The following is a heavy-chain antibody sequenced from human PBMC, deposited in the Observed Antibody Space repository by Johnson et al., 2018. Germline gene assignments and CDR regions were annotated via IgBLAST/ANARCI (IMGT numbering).Heavy chain of an antibody. CDR2: IQPDGSEK. Sequence: VQLVESGGGLVQPGGSLGLSCAVSGFTFSSFWMAWVRQAPGKGLEWVANIQPDGSEKFYVDSMEGRFTVPRDNAKNKMYLQMNSLIAEDTAVYYCARDDGQRSVDYWCQGTMVIVSA. J-gene: IGHJ3*01. D-gene: IGHD3-9*01. CDR1: GFTFSSFW. CDR3: ARDDGQRSVDY. V-gene: IGHV3-7*01.